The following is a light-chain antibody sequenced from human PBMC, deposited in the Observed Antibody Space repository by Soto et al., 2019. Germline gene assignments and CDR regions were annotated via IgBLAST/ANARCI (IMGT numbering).Light chain of an antibody. CDR2: EVS. V-gene: IGLV2-8*01. CDR1: SSDVGGYNY. J-gene: IGLJ1*01. CDR3: SSYAGSDNYV. Sequence: QSVLTQPPSASGSPGQSVTISCTGTSSDVGGYNYVSWDQQHPGKAPKLMIYEVSKLPSGVPDLFSGSKSGNTASLTVSGLQAEDEADYYCSSYAGSDNYVFGTGTKVTVL.